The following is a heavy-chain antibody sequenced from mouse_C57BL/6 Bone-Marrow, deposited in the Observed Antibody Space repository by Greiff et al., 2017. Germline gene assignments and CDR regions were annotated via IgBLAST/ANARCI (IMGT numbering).Heavy chain of an antibody. Sequence: EVQLVESGEGLVKPGGSLKLSCAASGFTFSSYAMSWVRQTPEKRLEWVAYISSGGSYTYYPDSVKGRFTISRDNAKNTLYLQMSSLKSEDTAMYYCARPYDYEDWGQGTLVTVAA. CDR1: GFTFSSYA. D-gene: IGHD2-4*01. CDR3: ARPYDYED. J-gene: IGHJ3*01. V-gene: IGHV5-6*01. CDR2: ISSGGSYT.